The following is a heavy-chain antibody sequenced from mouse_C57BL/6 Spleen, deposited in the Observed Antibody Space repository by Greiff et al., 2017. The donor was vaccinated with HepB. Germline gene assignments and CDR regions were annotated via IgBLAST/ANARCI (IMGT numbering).Heavy chain of an antibody. D-gene: IGHD3-2*02. CDR1: GFTFSSYT. CDR2: ISGGGGNT. CDR3: ARPPTAQATEFAY. Sequence: EVQRVESGGGLVKPGGSLKLSCAASGFTFSSYTMSWVRQTPEKRLEWVATISGGGGNTYYPDSVKGRFTISRDNAKNTLYLQMSSLRSEDTALYYCARPPTAQATEFAYWGQGTLVTVSA. V-gene: IGHV5-9*01. J-gene: IGHJ3*01.